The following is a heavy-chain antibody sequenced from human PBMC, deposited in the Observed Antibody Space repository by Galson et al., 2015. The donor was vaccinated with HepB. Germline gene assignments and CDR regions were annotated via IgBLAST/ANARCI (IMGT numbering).Heavy chain of an antibody. D-gene: IGHD2-2*01. V-gene: IGHV1-3*01. CDR1: GYTFTSYA. CDR3: ARSLPPDHGCKDVGSTSCSHSSSFDY. J-gene: IGHJ4*02. Sequence: SVKVSCKASGYTFTSYAMHWVRQAPGQRLEWMGWINAGNGNTKYSQKFQGRVTITRDTSASTAYMELSSLRSEDTAVYYCARSLPPDHGCKDVGSTSCSHSSSFDYWGQRTLVTVSS. CDR2: INAGNGNT.